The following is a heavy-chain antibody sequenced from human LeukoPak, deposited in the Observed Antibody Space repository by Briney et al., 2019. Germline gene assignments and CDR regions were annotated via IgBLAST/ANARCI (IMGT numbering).Heavy chain of an antibody. CDR1: GGSFSGYY. D-gene: IGHD2-15*01. V-gene: IGHV4-34*01. CDR3: AREGCSGGSCYEAGY. CDR2: INHSGST. J-gene: IGHJ4*02. Sequence: SETLSLTCAVYGGSFSGYYWSWIRQPPGKGLEWIGEINHSGSTNYNPSLKSRVTISVDTSKNQFSLKLSSVTAAGTAVYYCAREGCSGGSCYEAGYWGQGTLVTVSS.